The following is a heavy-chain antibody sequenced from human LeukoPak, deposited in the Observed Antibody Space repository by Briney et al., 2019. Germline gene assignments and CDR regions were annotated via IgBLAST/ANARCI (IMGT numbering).Heavy chain of an antibody. J-gene: IGHJ4*02. D-gene: IGHD6-13*01. CDR1: GFSLRTRGVG. Sequence: SGPTLVKPPQTLTLTCTFSGFSLRTRGVGVGWIRQPPGKALEWLSLIYWDDDKRYSPSLKSRLTITKDTSKNQVVLTMTNMDPVDTATYYCAHAAVSSSWQPSFDYWGQGTLVTVSS. V-gene: IGHV2-5*02. CDR2: IYWDDDK. CDR3: AHAAVSSSWQPSFDY.